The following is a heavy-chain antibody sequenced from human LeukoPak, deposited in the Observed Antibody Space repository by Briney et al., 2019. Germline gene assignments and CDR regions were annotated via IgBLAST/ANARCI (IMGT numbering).Heavy chain of an antibody. CDR2: ISGSGGST. D-gene: IGHD2-21*02. J-gene: IGHJ4*02. V-gene: IGHV3-23*01. CDR3: AAPSVVVTAIRLFDY. CDR1: GFPFSSYT. Sequence: PGGSLRLSCAASGFPFSSYTMNWVRQAPGKGLEWVSAISGSGGSTYYADSVKGRFTISRDNSKNTLYLQMNSLRAEDTAVYYCAAPSVVVTAIRLFDYWGQGTLVTVSS.